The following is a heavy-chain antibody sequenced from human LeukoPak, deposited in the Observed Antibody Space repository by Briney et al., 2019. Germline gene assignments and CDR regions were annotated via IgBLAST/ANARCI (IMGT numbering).Heavy chain of an antibody. Sequence: SETLSLTCTVSGYSISSGYYWGWIRQPPGKGLEWIGSIYHSGSTYYNPSLKSRVTISVDTSKNQFSLKLSSVTAADTAVYYCARARRYSSGWLIFDYWGQGTLVTVSS. CDR2: IYHSGST. D-gene: IGHD6-19*01. J-gene: IGHJ4*02. CDR1: GYSISSGYY. CDR3: ARARRYSSGWLIFDY. V-gene: IGHV4-38-2*02.